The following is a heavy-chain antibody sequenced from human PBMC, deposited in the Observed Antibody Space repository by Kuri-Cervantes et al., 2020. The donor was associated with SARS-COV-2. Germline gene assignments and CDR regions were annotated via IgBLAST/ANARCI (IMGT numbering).Heavy chain of an antibody. CDR3: AKDTEYSSGWYYFDY. Sequence: GGSLRPSCAASGFTFSSYAMSWVRQAPGKGLEWVSAISGSGGSTYYADSVKGRFTISRDNSKNTLYLQMNSLRAEDTAVYYCAKDTEYSSGWYYFDYWGQGTLVTVSS. CDR1: GFTFSSYA. CDR2: ISGSGGST. V-gene: IGHV3-23*01. D-gene: IGHD6-19*01. J-gene: IGHJ4*02.